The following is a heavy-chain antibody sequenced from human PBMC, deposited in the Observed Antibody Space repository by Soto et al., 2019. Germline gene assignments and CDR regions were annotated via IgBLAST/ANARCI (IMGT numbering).Heavy chain of an antibody. Sequence: SETLSLTGTVSGASISSYFWTWIRQPAGKGLDWIGRISTSGTTNYNPSLKSRVTMSVDTSKNHFSLNLSSVTAADTAVYYCAREAGPDRWFDPWGQGTLVTVSS. J-gene: IGHJ5*02. CDR2: ISTSGTT. V-gene: IGHV4-4*07. CDR3: AREAGPDRWFDP. CDR1: GASISSYF. D-gene: IGHD6-19*01.